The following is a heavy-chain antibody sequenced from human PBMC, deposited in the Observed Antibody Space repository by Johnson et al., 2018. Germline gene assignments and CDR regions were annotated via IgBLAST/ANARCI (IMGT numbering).Heavy chain of an antibody. CDR3: AGGIRGIIPDYYYAYRAV. D-gene: IGHD3-10*01. J-gene: IGHJ6*03. Sequence: ELQLVESGAEVKKPGDSLKMSCKNSGYDFTSYWIAWVRQLPGKGLEWMGIIYPGDSDTRYNPSFQGQVTISADKSISTSYLQWGSLKVSDTAMYYCAGGIRGIIPDYYYAYRAVWGKGTTVTVS. CDR1: GYDFTSYW. CDR2: IYPGDSDT. V-gene: IGHV5-51*03.